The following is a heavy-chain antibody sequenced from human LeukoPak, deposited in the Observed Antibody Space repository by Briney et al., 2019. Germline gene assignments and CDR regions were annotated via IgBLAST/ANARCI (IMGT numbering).Heavy chain of an antibody. J-gene: IGHJ3*02. D-gene: IGHD3/OR15-3a*01. V-gene: IGHV3-73*01. CDR2: IRSKAKSYAT. CDR3: ARGLDTNDWYDAFDI. Sequence: PGGSLRLSCAASGFTVSDSAIHWVRQASGKGLEWVGRIRSKAKSYATEYAASVKGRFSISRDDSKNTAYLQMNSLKTEDTAVYYCARGLDTNDWYDAFDIWGQGTMVTVSS. CDR1: GFTVSDSA.